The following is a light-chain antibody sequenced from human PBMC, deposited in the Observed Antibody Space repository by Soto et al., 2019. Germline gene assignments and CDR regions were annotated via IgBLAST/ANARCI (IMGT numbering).Light chain of an antibody. J-gene: IGLJ2*01. V-gene: IGLV6-57*04. CDR2: EDN. Sequence: NFMLTQPHSVSESPGKTVTISCTRSSGSIASNYVQWYRQRPGSAPTTVIYEDNQRPSGVPDRFSGSIDSSSNSASLTISGLKTEDEADDYCQSYDSSNQGVVFGGGTQRTVL. CDR3: QSYDSSNQGVV. CDR1: SGSIASNY.